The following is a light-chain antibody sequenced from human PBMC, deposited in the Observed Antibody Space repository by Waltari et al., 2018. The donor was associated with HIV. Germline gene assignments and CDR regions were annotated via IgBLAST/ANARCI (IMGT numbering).Light chain of an antibody. CDR1: SSDVGSYNL. CDR2: EFT. V-gene: IGLV2-23*02. J-gene: IGLJ2*01. Sequence: QSALTQPASVSGSPGQSITISCTGTSSDVGSYNLVSWYQQHPGKAPKLMIYEFTKRPSGVSNRFSGSKSGNTASLTISGLQAEDEADYYCCSYSGTSTLVFGGGTKLTVL. CDR3: CSYSGTSTLV.